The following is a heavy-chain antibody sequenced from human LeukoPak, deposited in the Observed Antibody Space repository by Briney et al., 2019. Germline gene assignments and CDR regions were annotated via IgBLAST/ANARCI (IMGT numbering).Heavy chain of an antibody. CDR3: ARDRDYDSSGYPRSPRGYFDY. CDR2: ISYDGRNE. CDR1: GFTFSSYA. Sequence: PGGSLRLSGAASGFTFSSYAMHWVRQAPGKGREWVAVISYDGRNESYADSVKGRFTISRDNSKNTLYLQMNSLRAEDTAVYYCARDRDYDSSGYPRSPRGYFDYWGQGTLVTVSS. J-gene: IGHJ4*02. V-gene: IGHV3-30*14. D-gene: IGHD3-22*01.